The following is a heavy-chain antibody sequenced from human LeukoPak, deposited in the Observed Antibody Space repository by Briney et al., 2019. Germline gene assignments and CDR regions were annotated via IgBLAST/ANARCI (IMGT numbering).Heavy chain of an antibody. V-gene: IGHV4-4*09. D-gene: IGHD3-22*01. CDR2: ISTSGST. Sequence: SETLFLTCAVSAASISNYYWSWIRQAPGKGLEWIGYISTSGSTNYNPSLKSRVSISLDTSKNRFSLNLNFVTAADTAVYYCASPRSGYRYTFDYWGQGALVTVSS. J-gene: IGHJ4*02. CDR1: AASISNYY. CDR3: ASPRSGYRYTFDY.